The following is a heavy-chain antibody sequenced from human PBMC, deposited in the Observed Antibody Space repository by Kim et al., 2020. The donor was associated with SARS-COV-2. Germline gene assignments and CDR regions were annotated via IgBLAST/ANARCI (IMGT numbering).Heavy chain of an antibody. CDR1: GFTFSSFA. CDR2: ISNSGGNT. D-gene: IGHD6-19*01. CDR3: AKARGGCPSDY. J-gene: IGHJ4*02. V-gene: IGHV3-23*01. Sequence: GGSLRLSCAASGFTFSSFAMSWVRQAPGKGLEWISGISNSGGNTYYADSVKGRFTISRDNSKNILYLQMNSLRAEDTAIYYCAKARGGCPSDYWGQGTLVTVSS.